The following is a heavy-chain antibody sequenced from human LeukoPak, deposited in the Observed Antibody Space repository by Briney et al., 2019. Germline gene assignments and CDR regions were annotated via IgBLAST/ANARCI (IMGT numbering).Heavy chain of an antibody. Sequence: SQTLPLTCAVYGGSFSGYYWSWIRQPPGKGLEWIGEINHSGSTNYNPSLKSRVTISVDTSKNQFSLKLSSVTAADTAVYYCARVWGGYYFDYWGRGTLVTVST. CDR2: INHSGST. CDR3: ARVWGGYYFDY. J-gene: IGHJ4*02. D-gene: IGHD3-16*01. CDR1: GGSFSGYY. V-gene: IGHV4-34*01.